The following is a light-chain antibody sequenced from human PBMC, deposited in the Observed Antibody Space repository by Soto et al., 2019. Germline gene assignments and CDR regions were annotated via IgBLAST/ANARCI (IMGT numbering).Light chain of an antibody. CDR2: SNN. CDR1: SSNIGSSS. J-gene: IGLJ3*02. Sequence: QPVLTQAPSASVTPGQRVTISCSGSSSNIGSSSVNWYRQLPGTAPKLLIYSNNQRPSGVPDRFSGSKSGTSASLAISGLQSEDEADYYCAAWDDSLSGWVFGGGTKVTVL. CDR3: AAWDDSLSGWV. V-gene: IGLV1-44*01.